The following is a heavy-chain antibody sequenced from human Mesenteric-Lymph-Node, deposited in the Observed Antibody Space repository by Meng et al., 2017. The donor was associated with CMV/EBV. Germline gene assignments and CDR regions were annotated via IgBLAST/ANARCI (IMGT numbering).Heavy chain of an antibody. D-gene: IGHD1-14*01. CDR3: AKDPDPSPSGMDI. CDR2: ISGSGGST. Sequence: GESLKISCAASGFPVISNFMSWVRQAPGKGLEWVSAISGSGGSTYYADSVKGRFTISRDNSKSTVYLQMNNLRVEDTAEYYCAKDPDPSPSGMDIWGQGTTVTVSS. J-gene: IGHJ6*02. V-gene: IGHV3-23*01. CDR1: GFPVISNF.